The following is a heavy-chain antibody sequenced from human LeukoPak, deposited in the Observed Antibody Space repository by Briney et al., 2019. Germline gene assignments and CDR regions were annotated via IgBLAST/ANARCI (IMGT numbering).Heavy chain of an antibody. D-gene: IGHD3-16*02. CDR1: GGSISSGSYY. Sequence: SETLSLTCTVSGGSISSGSYYWSWTRQPAGKGLEWIGRIYTSGSTNYNPSLKSRVTISVDTSKNQFSLKLSSVTAADTAVYYCARHRGVILDYWGQGTLVTVSS. CDR3: ARHRGVILDY. J-gene: IGHJ4*02. V-gene: IGHV4-61*02. CDR2: IYTSGST.